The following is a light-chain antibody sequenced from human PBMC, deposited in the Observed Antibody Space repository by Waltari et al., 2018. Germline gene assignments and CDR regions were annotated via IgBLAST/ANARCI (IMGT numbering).Light chain of an antibody. CDR3: QAWDTSAV. Sequence: SFELTSPPSLSVSPGQTASIACSGAHLGDRFAFWYQQKPGPYPRLVINQDSQGPSGIPDRYSGSNSGSTATLTISETQAMDEAVYYCQAWDTSAVFGGGTKLTVL. J-gene: IGLJ2*01. CDR1: HLGDRF. CDR2: QDS. V-gene: IGLV3-1*01.